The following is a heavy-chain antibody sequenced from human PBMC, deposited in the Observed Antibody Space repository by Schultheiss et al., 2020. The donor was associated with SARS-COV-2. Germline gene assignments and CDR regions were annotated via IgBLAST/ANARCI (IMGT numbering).Heavy chain of an antibody. D-gene: IGHD6-19*01. CDR3: ARHRDSSGWDY. J-gene: IGHJ4*02. CDR2: IYYSGST. CDR1: GGSISSGAYY. Sequence: SETLSLTCTVSGGSISSGAYYWSWIRQHPGKGLEWIGYIYYSGSTYYNPSLKSRVTISVDTSKNQFSLKLSSVTAADTAVYYCARHRDSSGWDYWGQGTLVTVSS. V-gene: IGHV4-31*03.